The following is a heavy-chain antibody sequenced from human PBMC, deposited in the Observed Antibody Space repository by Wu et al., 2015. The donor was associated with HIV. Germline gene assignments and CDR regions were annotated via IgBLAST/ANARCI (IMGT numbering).Heavy chain of an antibody. V-gene: IGHV1-69*12. Sequence: QVQLVQSGAEVKKPGSSVKVSCKASGGSFRNYAINWVRQARGQGLEWMGGIIPVFATTDYAQKFQVRVTITADESTSTVYMDLRNLKSEDTAIYYCARSAFYGDQDYHYSDVMDVWGQGTTVIVSS. CDR3: ARSAFYGDQDYHYSDVMDV. CDR2: IIPVFATT. CDR1: GGSFRNYA. J-gene: IGHJ6*01. D-gene: IGHD4-17*01.